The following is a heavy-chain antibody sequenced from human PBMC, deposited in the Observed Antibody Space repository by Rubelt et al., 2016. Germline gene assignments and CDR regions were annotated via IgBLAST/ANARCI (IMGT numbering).Heavy chain of an antibody. J-gene: IGHJ4*02. D-gene: IGHD1-26*01. Sequence: VQLQQWGAGLLKPSETLSLTCAVYGGSFSGYYWSWIRQPPGKGLEWIGEINHSGSTNYNPSSKRRFTLSGDTSKNQFALKLSSVTASDTAVYYCARHSRVGATDYWGQGTLVTVSS. V-gene: IGHV4-34*01. CDR3: ARHSRVGATDY. CDR1: GGSFSGYY. CDR2: INHSGST.